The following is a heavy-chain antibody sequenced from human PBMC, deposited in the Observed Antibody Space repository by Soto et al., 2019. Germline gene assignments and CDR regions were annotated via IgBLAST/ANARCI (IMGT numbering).Heavy chain of an antibody. CDR1: GYSFTSYW. CDR2: IYPGDSDT. V-gene: IGHV5-51*01. CDR3: ARLKKDDLYYFDY. J-gene: IGHJ4*02. Sequence: HGESLKISCKGSGYSFTSYWIGWVRQMPGKGLEWMGIIYPGDSDTRYSPSFQGQVTISADKSISTAYLQWSSLKASGTAMYYCARLKKDDLYYFDYWGQGTLVTVSS.